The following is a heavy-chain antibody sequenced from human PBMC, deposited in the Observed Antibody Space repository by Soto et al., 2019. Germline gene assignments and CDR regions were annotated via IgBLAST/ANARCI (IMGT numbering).Heavy chain of an antibody. J-gene: IGHJ6*02. CDR1: GGSINNYY. Sequence: QVHFQESGPGLVKPSETLSLTCTVSGGSINNYYCNWVRQPPGKGLEWIGSIHYSGTTHYNPSLESRVTISADRSKNQFSLKLNSVTAADTAVYYCAGDTYGMDVWGQWTTVTVS. CDR3: AGDTYGMDV. V-gene: IGHV4-59*01. CDR2: IHYSGTT.